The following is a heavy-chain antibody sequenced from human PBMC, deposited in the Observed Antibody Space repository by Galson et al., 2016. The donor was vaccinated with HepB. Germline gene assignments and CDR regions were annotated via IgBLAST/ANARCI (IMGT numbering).Heavy chain of an antibody. CDR3: ARAPTAGNFECFQH. Sequence: SLRLSCAGSGFSFSSYSMSWVRQAPGKGLEWVSSINSNSDHTYYADSLKGRVAISRDKAKNSLYLQMNSLRAEDTAVYYCARAPTAGNFECFQHWGQGTLVTVSS. D-gene: IGHD2-2*01. CDR1: GFSFSSYS. CDR2: INSNSDHT. J-gene: IGHJ1*01. V-gene: IGHV3-21*01.